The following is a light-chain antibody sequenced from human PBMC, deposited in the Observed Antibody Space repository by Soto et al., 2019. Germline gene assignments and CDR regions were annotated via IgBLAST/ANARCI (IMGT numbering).Light chain of an antibody. CDR2: DTN. V-gene: IGLV7-46*01. J-gene: IGLJ2*01. Sequence: QAVVTQEPSLTVSPGGTVTLTCDSSTGAVTSGHYPYWFQQKPGQAPRTLIYDTNDRHSWTPARFSGSLLGGKAALTLSGAQPEDEAEYYCLLSYSGARVFGGGTKLTVL. CDR1: TGAVTSGHY. CDR3: LLSYSGARV.